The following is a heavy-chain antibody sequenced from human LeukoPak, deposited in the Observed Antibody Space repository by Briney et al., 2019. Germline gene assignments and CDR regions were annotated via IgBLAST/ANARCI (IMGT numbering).Heavy chain of an antibody. Sequence: AGGSLRLSCAASGFTFSGSAMHWVRQASGKGLEWVGRIRSKANSHATAYAASAKGRFTISQDDSKNTAFLQMKSLRTEDTAVYYCTRQNAYYYDSSGAMYYYYDGMDVWGQGTTVIVSS. V-gene: IGHV3-73*01. D-gene: IGHD3-22*01. CDR2: IRSKANSHAT. CDR3: TRQNAYYYDSSGAMYYYYDGMDV. CDR1: GFTFSGSA. J-gene: IGHJ6*02.